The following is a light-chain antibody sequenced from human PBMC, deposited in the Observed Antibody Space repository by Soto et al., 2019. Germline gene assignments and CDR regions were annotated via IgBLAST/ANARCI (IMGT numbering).Light chain of an antibody. J-gene: IGLJ1*01. V-gene: IGLV2-14*01. Sequence: QSVLTQPASVSGSPGQSITISCTGTSSDVGGYSYVSWYQQYPGKAPKLVIYEVSNRPSGVSNRFSGSKSGSTASLIISRLQTEDEADYYCVSFTSSTTYVFGSGTKLTVL. CDR1: SSDVGGYSY. CDR3: VSFTSSTTYV. CDR2: EVS.